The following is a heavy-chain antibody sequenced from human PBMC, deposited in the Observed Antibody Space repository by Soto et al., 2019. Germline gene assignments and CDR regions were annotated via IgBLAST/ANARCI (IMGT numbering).Heavy chain of an antibody. D-gene: IGHD3-10*01. CDR1: GGSISSGGYY. CDR3: ARGGMRLWFGSVWFDP. J-gene: IGHJ5*02. CDR2: IYYSGST. V-gene: IGHV4-31*03. Sequence: SETLSLTCTVSGGSISSGGYYWSWIRQHPGKGLEWIGYIYYSGSTYYNPSLKSRVTISVDTSKNQFSLKLSSVTAADTAVYYCARGGMRLWFGSVWFDPWGQGTLVTVSS.